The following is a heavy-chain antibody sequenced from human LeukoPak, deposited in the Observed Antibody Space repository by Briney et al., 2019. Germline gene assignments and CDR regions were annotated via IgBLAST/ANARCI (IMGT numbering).Heavy chain of an antibody. D-gene: IGHD5-18*01. CDR2: INPNSGGT. Sequence: ASVKVSCKASGYTFTGYYMHWVRQAPGQGLEWMGWINPNSGGTNYAQKFQGRVTMTRNTSISTAYMELSSLRSEDTAVYYCARGGYTKKTGYYYYMDVWGKGTTVTISS. CDR3: ARGGYTKKTGYYYYMDV. V-gene: IGHV1-2*02. J-gene: IGHJ6*03. CDR1: GYTFTGYY.